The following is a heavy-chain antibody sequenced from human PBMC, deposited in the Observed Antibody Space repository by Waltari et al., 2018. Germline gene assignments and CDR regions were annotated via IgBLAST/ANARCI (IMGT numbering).Heavy chain of an antibody. D-gene: IGHD3-9*01. Sequence: QVQLVQSGAEVKKPGASVKVSCKASGYTFTGYYMHWVRQAPGQGLEWMGGINPNRGGTNYAQKFQGWVTMTRDRSISTAYMELSRLRSDDTAVYYCARDYYDILTGPSVDYGMDVWGQGTTVTVSS. V-gene: IGHV1-2*04. CDR3: ARDYYDILTGPSVDYGMDV. CDR2: INPNRGGT. J-gene: IGHJ6*02. CDR1: GYTFTGYY.